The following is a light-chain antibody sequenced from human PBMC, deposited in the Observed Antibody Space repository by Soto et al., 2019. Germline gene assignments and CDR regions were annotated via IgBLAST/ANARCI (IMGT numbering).Light chain of an antibody. CDR1: QSVSSY. Sequence: EIVLTQSPATLSLSPGERATLSCRASQSVSSYLAWYQHKPGQAPRLLIYDASNRATVIPARFSGGGSGAEFTLTISSLEHDDFAVYYCQQRSNWRFTFGPGTRVDIK. CDR3: QQRSNWRFT. J-gene: IGKJ3*01. CDR2: DAS. V-gene: IGKV3-11*01.